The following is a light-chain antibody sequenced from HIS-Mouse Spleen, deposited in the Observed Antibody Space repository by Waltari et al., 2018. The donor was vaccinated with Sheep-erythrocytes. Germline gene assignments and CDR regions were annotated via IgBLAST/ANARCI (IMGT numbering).Light chain of an antibody. CDR2: DVS. CDR1: SSDVGGYNY. V-gene: IGLV2-11*01. J-gene: IGLJ1*01. CDR3: CSYAGSYNHV. Sequence: QSALTQPRSVSGSPGQSVTISCTVTSSDVGGYNYVSWYQQHPGKAPKLMIYDVSKRPSGVPDRFSGSKSGNTAALTISGLQAEDEAEYYCCSYAGSYNHVFATGTKVTVL.